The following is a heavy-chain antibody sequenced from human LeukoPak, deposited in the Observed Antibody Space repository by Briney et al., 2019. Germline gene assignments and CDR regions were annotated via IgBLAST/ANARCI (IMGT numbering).Heavy chain of an antibody. J-gene: IGHJ6*04. CDR1: RFTFSSYW. D-gene: IGHD3-10*02. CDR2: ISSSGSTI. CDR3: AELGITMIGGV. Sequence: GGSLRLSCAASRFTFSSYWMSWVRQAPGKGLEWVSYISSSGSTIYYADSVKGRFTISRDNAKNSLYLQMNSLRAEDTAVYYCAELGITMIGGVWGKGTTVTVSS. V-gene: IGHV3-48*04.